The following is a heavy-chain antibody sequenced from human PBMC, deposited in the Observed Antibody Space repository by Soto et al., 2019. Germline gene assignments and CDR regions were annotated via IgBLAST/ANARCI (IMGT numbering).Heavy chain of an antibody. CDR2: ISTSGRTI. D-gene: IGHD3-16*01. CDR1: GFTFSSYE. V-gene: IGHV3-48*03. CDR3: ARQPAHVYEASPKWFDP. Sequence: PGGSLRLSCTASGFTFSSYEMNWVRQAPGKGLEWISYISTSGRTIFDAGSVKDRFTISRDNTRNTLFLQMDSLRPEDTAVYYCARQPAHVYEASPKWFDPWGQGTLVIVSS. J-gene: IGHJ5*02.